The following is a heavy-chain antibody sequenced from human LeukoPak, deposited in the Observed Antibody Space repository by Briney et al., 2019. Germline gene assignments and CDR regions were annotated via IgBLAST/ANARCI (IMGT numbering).Heavy chain of an antibody. Sequence: GSLILSCAASGFTFSSYAMHWVRPAPGKGLEWVAVISYDGSNKYYADSVKGRFTISRDNSKNTLYLQMNSLRAEDTAVYYCARDRYYGSGSYLDYWGQGTLVTVSS. J-gene: IGHJ4*02. CDR2: ISYDGSNK. V-gene: IGHV3-30-3*01. CDR3: ARDRYYGSGSYLDY. D-gene: IGHD3-10*01. CDR1: GFTFSSYA.